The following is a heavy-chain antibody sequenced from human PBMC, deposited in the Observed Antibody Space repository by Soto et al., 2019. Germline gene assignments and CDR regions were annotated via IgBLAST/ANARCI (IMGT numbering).Heavy chain of an antibody. CDR2: INAGNGNT. CDR1: GYTFTSYA. J-gene: IGHJ4*02. D-gene: IGHD3-22*01. V-gene: IGHV1-3*01. CDR3: ARERLPRDGYYPLDY. Sequence: ASVKVSCKASGYTFTSYAMHWVRQAPGQRLEWMGWINAGNGNTKYSQKFQGRVTITRDTSASTAYMELSSLRSEDTAVYYCARERLPRDGYYPLDYWGQGTQVTVSS.